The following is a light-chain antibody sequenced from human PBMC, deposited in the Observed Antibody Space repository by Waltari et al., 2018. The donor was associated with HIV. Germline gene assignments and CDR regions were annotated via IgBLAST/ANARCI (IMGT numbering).Light chain of an antibody. Sequence: QSVLTQPPSTSGTPGQRVTISCSGSNSNIGSNTVNWSQQVPGESPKLLIYSNDQRPSGVPDRFSVSKSDTSASLAISGLQSEDETDYYCASWDDSLNGVVFGGGTKLTAL. J-gene: IGLJ2*01. V-gene: IGLV1-44*01. CDR3: ASWDDSLNGVV. CDR2: SND. CDR1: NSNIGSNT.